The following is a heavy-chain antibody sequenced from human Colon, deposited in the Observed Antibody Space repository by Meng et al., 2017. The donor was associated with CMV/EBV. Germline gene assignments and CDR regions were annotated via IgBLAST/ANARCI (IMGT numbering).Heavy chain of an antibody. CDR3: AKDISPVGGTTGYHGMDV. V-gene: IGHV3-9*01. CDR1: GFTFDDYA. Sequence: APRLSGAASGFTFDDYAMHWVRQAPGKGLEWVSSITWNGGRTGYVDSVEGRFTISRDNAKNSLYLQMNGLRAEDTALYYCAKDISPVGGTTGYHGMDVWGQGTTVTVSS. CDR2: ITWNGGRT. J-gene: IGHJ6*02. D-gene: IGHD1-7*01.